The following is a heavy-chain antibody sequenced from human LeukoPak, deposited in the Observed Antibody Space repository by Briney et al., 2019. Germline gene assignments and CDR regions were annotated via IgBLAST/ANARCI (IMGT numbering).Heavy chain of an antibody. CDR1: GGSISSGGYS. D-gene: IGHD3-10*01. V-gene: IGHV4-30-2*01. J-gene: IGHJ5*02. Sequence: PSQTLSLTCAVPGGSISSGGYSWSWIRQPPGKGLEWIGYIYHSGSTYYNPSLKSRVTISVDRSKNQFSLKLSSVTAADTAVYYCAREYYYGSGSYENWFDPWGQGTLVTVSS. CDR3: AREYYYGSGSYENWFDP. CDR2: IYHSGST.